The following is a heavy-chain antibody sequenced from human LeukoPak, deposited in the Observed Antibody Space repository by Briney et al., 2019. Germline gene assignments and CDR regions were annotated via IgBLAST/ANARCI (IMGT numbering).Heavy chain of an antibody. V-gene: IGHV3-30*03. CDR2: ISYDGSDK. D-gene: IGHD3-3*01. CDR3: ARISTIFGPY. J-gene: IGHJ4*02. Sequence: GALRLSCAASGFTFSSYGMHWVRQAPGKGLEWVAVISYDGSDKYYADSVKGRFTISRDNSKNTLYLQMNSLRAEDTAVYYCARISTIFGPYWGQGTLVTVSS. CDR1: GFTFSSYG.